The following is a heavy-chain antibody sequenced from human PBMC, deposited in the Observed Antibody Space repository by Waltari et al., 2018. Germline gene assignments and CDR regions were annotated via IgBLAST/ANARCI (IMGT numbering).Heavy chain of an antibody. D-gene: IGHD3-16*01. Sequence: QVQLVQSGAEVKKPGASVMVSCKASAYTLTDYHLHWVRQAPGQGLEWMGRISPKSGVTTYAQKFQGRVTMTRDTSINTAYMDLSSLTSDDTAVYFCARGLNDLYAYFDPWGHGTLVTVSS. CDR1: AYTLTDYH. V-gene: IGHV1-2*06. CDR2: ISPKSGVT. J-gene: IGHJ5*02. CDR3: ARGLNDLYAYFDP.